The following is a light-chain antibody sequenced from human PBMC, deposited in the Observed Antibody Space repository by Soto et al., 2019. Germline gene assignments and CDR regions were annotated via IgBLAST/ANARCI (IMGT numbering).Light chain of an antibody. CDR2: EGS. Sequence: QSALTQPASVSGSPGQSITISCTGSSSDIGSYNLVSWYQQHPGKAPKLMIYEGSKRPSGVSNRFSGSKSGNTASLTISGLQAEDEADYSCCSYAGTRTWVFGGGTQLTVL. CDR1: SSDIGSYNL. J-gene: IGLJ3*02. V-gene: IGLV2-23*01. CDR3: CSYAGTRTWV.